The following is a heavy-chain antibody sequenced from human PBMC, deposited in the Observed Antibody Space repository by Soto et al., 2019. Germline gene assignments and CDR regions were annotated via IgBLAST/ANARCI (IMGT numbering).Heavy chain of an antibody. CDR1: GFTFSSYA. Sequence: GGSLTLSCAASGFTFSSYAMSWVRKAPGKGLAWGSASSGRGDSTYYADSVKGRFTISKDNSKNKLYLQMNSLRAEDTAVYYCAKGYSGRYSGFDYWGQGTLVTVSS. CDR3: AKGYSGRYSGFDY. D-gene: IGHD1-26*01. CDR2: SSGRGDST. V-gene: IGHV3-23*01. J-gene: IGHJ4*02.